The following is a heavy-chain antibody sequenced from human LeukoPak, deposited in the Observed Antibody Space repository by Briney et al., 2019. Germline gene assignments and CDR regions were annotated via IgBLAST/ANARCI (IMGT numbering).Heavy chain of an antibody. CDR1: GGSISSSSYY. CDR3: ARDRGYCSGGSCYRWFDP. D-gene: IGHD2-15*01. J-gene: IGHJ5*02. CDR2: IYSSGST. Sequence: SETLSLTCTVAGGSISSSSYYWGWIRQPPGKGLEWIGSIYSSGSTYYNPSLKSRVTISVDTSKKQFSLKLSSVTAADTAVYYCARDRGYCSGGSCYRWFDPWGQGTLVTVSS. V-gene: IGHV4-39*02.